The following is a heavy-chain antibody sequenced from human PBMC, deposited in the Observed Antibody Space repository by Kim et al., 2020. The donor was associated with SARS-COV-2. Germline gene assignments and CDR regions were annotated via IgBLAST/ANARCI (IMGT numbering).Heavy chain of an antibody. V-gene: IGHV3-23*01. CDR1: GFTFSSYA. CDR3: AKVGSGYSYGWSGS. J-gene: IGHJ5*02. Sequence: GGSLRLPCAASGFTFSSYAMSWVRQAPGKGLEWVSAISGSGGSTYYADSVKGRFTISRDNSKNTLYLQMNSLRAEDTAVYYCAKVGSGYSYGWSGSWGQGTLVTVSS. D-gene: IGHD5-18*01. CDR2: ISGSGGST.